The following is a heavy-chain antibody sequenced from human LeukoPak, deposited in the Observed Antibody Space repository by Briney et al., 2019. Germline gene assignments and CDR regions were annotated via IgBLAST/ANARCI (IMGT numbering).Heavy chain of an antibody. Sequence: GGSLRLSCAVSGFSIAIYGITWVRQTPEKGLEWVSAISENPERRHYSNSVTGRFIIPRDRSKNTVFLQMTSLRAEDTGVYYCANPGSAVAGTHDYWGQGTLVTVSS. V-gene: IGHV3-23*01. CDR3: ANPGSAVAGTHDY. CDR1: GFSIAIYG. D-gene: IGHD6-19*01. J-gene: IGHJ4*02. CDR2: ISENPERR.